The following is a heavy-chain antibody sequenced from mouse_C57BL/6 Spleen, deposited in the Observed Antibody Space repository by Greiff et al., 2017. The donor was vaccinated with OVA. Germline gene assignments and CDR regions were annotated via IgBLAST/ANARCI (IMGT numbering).Heavy chain of an antibody. Sequence: VQLQQPGTELVKPGASVKLSCKASGYTFTSYWMHWVKQRPGQGLEWIGNINPSNGGTNYNEKFKSKATLTVDKSSSTAYMQLSSLTSEDSAVYYWARWPMTTVETWFAYWGQGTLVTVSA. CDR3: ARWPMTTVETWFAY. CDR1: GYTFTSYW. CDR2: INPSNGGT. J-gene: IGHJ3*01. D-gene: IGHD1-1*01. V-gene: IGHV1-53*01.